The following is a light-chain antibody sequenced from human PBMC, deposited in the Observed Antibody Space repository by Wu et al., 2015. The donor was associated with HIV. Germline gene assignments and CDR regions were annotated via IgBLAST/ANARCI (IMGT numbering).Light chain of an antibody. J-gene: IGKJ4*01. CDR2: GAS. Sequence: EIVLTQSPGTLSLSPGERATLSCRASQSVSSSYLAWYQQKPGQAPRLLIYGASSRATGIPDRFSGSGSGTDFTLTISRLEPEDFAVHYCQQYGSSPPRLTFGGGTKVEIK. V-gene: IGKV3-20*01. CDR3: QQYGSSPPRLT. CDR1: QSVSSSY.